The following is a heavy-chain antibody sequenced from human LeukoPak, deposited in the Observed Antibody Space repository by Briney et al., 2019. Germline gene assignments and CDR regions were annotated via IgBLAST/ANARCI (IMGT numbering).Heavy chain of an antibody. CDR3: ARDSGYCGGDCPHDY. V-gene: IGHV1-2*02. D-gene: IGHD2-21*01. Sequence: ASVKVSCKASGYTFTGYYMHWVRQGPGQGLVWMGWINPNSGGTSYAQKFQGRVTMTRDTSISTAYMELSRLRSDDTAVYYCARDSGYCGGDCPHDYWGQGTLVTVSS. CDR2: INPNSGGT. J-gene: IGHJ4*02. CDR1: GYTFTGYY.